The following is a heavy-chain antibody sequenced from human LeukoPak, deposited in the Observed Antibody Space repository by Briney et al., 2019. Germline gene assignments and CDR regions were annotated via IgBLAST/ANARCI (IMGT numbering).Heavy chain of an antibody. CDR1: GGTFRSYA. Sequence: SVKVSCKASGGTFRSYAISWVRGAPGQGLEWMGGLIPIFGTTNYGKKFQGRVTITTDESTSTAYMELSSLRSEDTAVYYCARERGNEMATPTSFDYWGQGTLVTVSS. V-gene: IGHV1-69*05. CDR2: LIPIFGTT. CDR3: ARERGNEMATPTSFDY. J-gene: IGHJ4*02. D-gene: IGHD5-24*01.